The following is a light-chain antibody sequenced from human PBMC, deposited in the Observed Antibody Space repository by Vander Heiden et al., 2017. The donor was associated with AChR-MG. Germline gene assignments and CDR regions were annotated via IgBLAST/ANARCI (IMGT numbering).Light chain of an antibody. CDR3: QQYNNWPPWT. CDR1: QSVSSN. CDR2: GAS. J-gene: IGKJ1*01. Sequence: IVLTQSPAPLSVPQGETTTHACSASQSVSSNLASYQQKPGQAPRLLIYGASTRPTGIPARFSGSGSGTEFTLTISSLQSEDFAVYCCQQYNNWPPWTFGQGTKVEIK. V-gene: IGKV3-15*01.